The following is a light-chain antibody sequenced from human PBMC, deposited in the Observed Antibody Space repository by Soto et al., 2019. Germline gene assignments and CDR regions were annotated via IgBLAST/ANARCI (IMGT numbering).Light chain of an antibody. CDR3: QQSNNWPYT. Sequence: EIVMTHSPATLSVSPGDRATLSCRASQTVRDNLAWYQQKPGQAPRLLIYGASTRATGIPARFSGSGSGTEFTLTIDCLQSEDFALYFCQQSNNWPYTFGQGTKLEIK. V-gene: IGKV3-15*01. CDR1: QTVRDN. CDR2: GAS. J-gene: IGKJ2*01.